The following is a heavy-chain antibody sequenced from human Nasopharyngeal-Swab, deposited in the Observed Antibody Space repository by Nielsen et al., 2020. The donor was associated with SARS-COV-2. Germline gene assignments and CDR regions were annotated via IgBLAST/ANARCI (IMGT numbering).Heavy chain of an antibody. CDR3: AKGQGDYDFWCGYYSSFDY. CDR1: GFTFISYA. Sequence: GESLKISCAASGFTFISYAMSWVRQAPGKGLEWVSAFSGSGGSTYYADSVKGRFTISRDNSKNTLYLQMNSLRAEDTAVYYCAKGQGDYDFWCGYYSSFDYWGQGTLVTVSS. V-gene: IGHV3-23*01. J-gene: IGHJ4*02. D-gene: IGHD3-3*01. CDR2: FSGSGGST.